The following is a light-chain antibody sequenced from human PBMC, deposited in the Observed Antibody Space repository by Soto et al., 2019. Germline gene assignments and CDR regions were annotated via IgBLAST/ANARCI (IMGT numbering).Light chain of an antibody. CDR1: SSDVGGYNH. Sequence: QYALTQPASVSGSPGQSITISCIGTSSDVGGYNHVSWYQHHPGKVPKLMIYDVNNRPSGVSNRVSGSKSGNTASLTISGLQDEDEADYYGSSYTATTTLVVFGGGTKVTVL. V-gene: IGLV2-14*03. CDR3: SSYTATTTLVV. CDR2: DVN. J-gene: IGLJ2*01.